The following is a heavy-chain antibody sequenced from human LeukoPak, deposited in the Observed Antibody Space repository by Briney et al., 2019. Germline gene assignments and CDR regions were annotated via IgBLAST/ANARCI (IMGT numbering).Heavy chain of an antibody. CDR2: INTNTGSP. CDR1: GYTFTSYA. J-gene: IGHJ4*02. D-gene: IGHD3-10*01. Sequence: ASVKVSCKASGYTFTSYAMNWVRQAPGQGLEWMGWINTNTGSPRYAQDFTGRFVFSLDTSLSTTYLQINSPKSEDTAIYYCARTRAPYYYGAGSPGFWGQGTLVTVSS. CDR3: ARTRAPYYYGAGSPGF. V-gene: IGHV7-4-1*02.